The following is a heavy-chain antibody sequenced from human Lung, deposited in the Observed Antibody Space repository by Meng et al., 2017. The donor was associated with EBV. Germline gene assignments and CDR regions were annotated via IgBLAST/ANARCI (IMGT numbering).Heavy chain of an antibody. V-gene: IGHV1-8*01. Sequence: QWQLVPAGAEVKTPGASVKVSCKAYGYTFTSYDINWVRQGTGHGLEWMGWMNPNRGTTGYAQKFQGRVTMTRNISKSTAYMDLSSLRSEDTAVYYCATGVADFEYWGQGTLVTVSS. CDR2: MNPNRGTT. CDR1: GYTFTSYD. D-gene: IGHD6-19*01. CDR3: ATGVADFEY. J-gene: IGHJ4*02.